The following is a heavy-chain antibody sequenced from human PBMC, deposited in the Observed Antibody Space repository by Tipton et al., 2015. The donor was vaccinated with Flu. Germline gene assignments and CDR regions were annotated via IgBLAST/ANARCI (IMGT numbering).Heavy chain of an antibody. V-gene: IGHV1-18*01. Sequence: QLVQSGAEVKKPGASVKVSCKASGYTFTSYGISWVRQAPGQGPEWMGWISAYNGNTNYAQKLQGRVTMTTDTSTSTAYMELRSLISDDPAVYFWASLGGITIFGVVTPYFYGMDVWGQGPTVTVSS. CDR3: ASLGGITIFGVVTPYFYGMDV. CDR1: GYTFTSYG. J-gene: IGHJ6*02. CDR2: ISAYNGNT. D-gene: IGHD3-3*01.